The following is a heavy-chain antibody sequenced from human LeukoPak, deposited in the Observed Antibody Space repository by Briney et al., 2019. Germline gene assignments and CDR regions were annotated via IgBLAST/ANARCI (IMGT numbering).Heavy chain of an antibody. Sequence: GGSLRLSCAASEFTFDSYAMNWVRQAPGKGLEWVSAISGGGANTYYANSVKGRFTISRDNSKSTLFLQMDSLRAEDTAIYYCAKTPVSSGWPELFDFWGQGTLVTVSS. CDR3: AKTPVSSGWPELFDF. CDR2: ISGGGANT. D-gene: IGHD6-19*01. CDR1: EFTFDSYA. V-gene: IGHV3-23*01. J-gene: IGHJ4*02.